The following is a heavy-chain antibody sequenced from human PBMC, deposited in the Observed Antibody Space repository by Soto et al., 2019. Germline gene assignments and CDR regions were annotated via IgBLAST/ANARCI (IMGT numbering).Heavy chain of an antibody. D-gene: IGHD6-13*01. J-gene: IGHJ5*02. CDR3: ARVWSSSWSPKQTNWFDP. V-gene: IGHV4-59*02. CDR1: GGSVTSYH. Sequence: SKTLSLTCVVSGGSVTSYHWSWIRQFPGKGLEWIAYTAYTGNTNYNPSLKSRVTISIDTTKNQFSLKLSSVTAADTAVYYCARVWSSSWSPKQTNWFDPWGQGTLVTVSS. CDR2: TAYTGNT.